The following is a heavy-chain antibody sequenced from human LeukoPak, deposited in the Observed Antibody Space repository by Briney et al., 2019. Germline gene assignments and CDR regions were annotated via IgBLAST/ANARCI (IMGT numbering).Heavy chain of an antibody. Sequence: GGSLRLSCAASGFTFSSYSMNWVRQAPGKGLEWVSSISSSSSYIYYADSVKGRFTISRDNAKNSPYLQMNSLRAEDTAVYYCARDAGSSGYFYDYWGQGTLVTVSS. CDR3: ARDAGSSGYFYDY. CDR1: GFTFSSYS. V-gene: IGHV3-21*01. CDR2: ISSSSSYI. D-gene: IGHD3-22*01. J-gene: IGHJ4*02.